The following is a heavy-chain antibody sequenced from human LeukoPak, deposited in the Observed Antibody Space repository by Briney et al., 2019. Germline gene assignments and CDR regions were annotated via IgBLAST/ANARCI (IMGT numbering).Heavy chain of an antibody. CDR2: IYPGDSDT. Sequence: GESLKISCKGSGYSFTSYWIGWVRQMPGKGLEWMGIIYPGDSDTRYIPSFQGQVTISADKSISTAYLQWSSLKASDTAMYYCATSPYCTGGTCYFSNNWGQGTLVTVSS. J-gene: IGHJ4*02. CDR3: ATSPYCTGGTCYFSNN. D-gene: IGHD2-15*01. V-gene: IGHV5-51*01. CDR1: GYSFTSYW.